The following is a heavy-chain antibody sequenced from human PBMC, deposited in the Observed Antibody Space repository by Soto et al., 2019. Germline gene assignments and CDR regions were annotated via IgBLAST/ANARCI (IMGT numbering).Heavy chain of an antibody. CDR1: GFTVSSYW. CDR3: AREVSSSWYFYFDY. V-gene: IGHV3-7*04. D-gene: IGHD6-13*01. J-gene: IGHJ4*02. CDR2: IKQDGSEK. Sequence: EVQLEESGGGLVQPGGSLRLSCAASGFTVSSYWMSWVRQAPGKGLEWVANIKQDGSEKYYVDSVKGRFTISRDNAKNSLYLQMNSLRAEDTAVYYCAREVSSSWYFYFDYWGQGTLVTVSS.